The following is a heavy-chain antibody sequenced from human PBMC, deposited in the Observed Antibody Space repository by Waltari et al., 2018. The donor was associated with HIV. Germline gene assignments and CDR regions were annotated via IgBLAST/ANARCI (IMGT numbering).Heavy chain of an antibody. CDR2: ISGSSSTI. Sequence: EVQLVESGGGLVQPGGSLRLSCAVSGFTFSSYSMSWVRQAPGKGLEWVSYISGSSSTIYYTDSVKGRFTISRDNAKNSVYLQMNSLRAEDTAVYYCARVVYDSSGYWFAYWGQGTLVTVSS. V-gene: IGHV3-48*01. J-gene: IGHJ4*02. CDR3: ARVVYDSSGYWFAY. CDR1: GFTFSSYS. D-gene: IGHD3-22*01.